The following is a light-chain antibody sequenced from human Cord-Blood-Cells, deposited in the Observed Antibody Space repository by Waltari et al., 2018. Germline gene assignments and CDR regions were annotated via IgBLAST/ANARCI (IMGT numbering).Light chain of an antibody. CDR3: CSYAGSSTPWV. CDR1: SRDVGRYNL. Sequence: QSALTQPASVSGSPGQSITISCTGTSRDVGRYNLLSWYQQHPGKAPKLMIYEGSKRPSGVSNRFSGSKSGNTASLTISGLQAEDEADYYCCSYAGSSTPWVFGGGTKLTVL. V-gene: IGLV2-23*01. CDR2: EGS. J-gene: IGLJ3*02.